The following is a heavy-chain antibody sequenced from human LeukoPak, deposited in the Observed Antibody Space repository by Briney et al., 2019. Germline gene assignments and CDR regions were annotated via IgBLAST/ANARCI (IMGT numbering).Heavy chain of an antibody. J-gene: IGHJ4*02. V-gene: IGHV3-23*01. CDR1: GFTFSSYA. Sequence: GSLRLSCAASGFTFSSYAMSWVRQAPGKGLEWVSAISGSGGSTYYADSVKGRFTISRDNSKNTLYLQMNSLRAEDTAVYYCANHGRITKVRGVISPFDYWGQGTLVTVSS. CDR3: ANHGRITKVRGVISPFDY. CDR2: ISGSGGST. D-gene: IGHD3-10*01.